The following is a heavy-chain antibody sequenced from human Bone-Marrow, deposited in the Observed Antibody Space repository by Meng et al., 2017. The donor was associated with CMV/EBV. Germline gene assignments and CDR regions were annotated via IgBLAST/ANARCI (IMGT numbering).Heavy chain of an antibody. CDR2: INHSGST. Sequence: SETLSLTCAVYGGSFSGYYWSWIRQPPGKGLEWIGEINHSGSTNYNPSLKSRVTISVDTSKNQFSLKLSSVTAADTAVYFCARGRGGTYTPLDNWGQGTLVTVSS. J-gene: IGHJ4*02. D-gene: IGHD1-26*01. V-gene: IGHV4-34*01. CDR3: ARGRGGTYTPLDN. CDR1: GGSFSGYY.